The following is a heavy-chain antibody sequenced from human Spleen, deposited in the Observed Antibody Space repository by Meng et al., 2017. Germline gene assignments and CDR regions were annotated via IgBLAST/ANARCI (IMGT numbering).Heavy chain of an antibody. CDR1: GFIFSSYW. Sequence: GESLKISCDTSGFIFSSYWMYWIRQAPGKGLEWVANIKRDGSEKNYVDSVKGRFTISRDNAKNSLYLQMNSLRAEDTAVYYCATPYDYGAYGDALDIWGQGTMVTVSS. D-gene: IGHD3-16*01. CDR3: ATPYDYGAYGDALDI. CDR2: IKRDGSEK. V-gene: IGHV3-7*01. J-gene: IGHJ3*02.